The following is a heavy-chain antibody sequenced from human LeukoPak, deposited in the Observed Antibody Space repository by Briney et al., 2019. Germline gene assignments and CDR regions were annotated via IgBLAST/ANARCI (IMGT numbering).Heavy chain of an antibody. V-gene: IGHV3-21*01. CDR2: ISSSSSYI. J-gene: IGHJ4*02. Sequence: GGSLRLSCATSGFTFSSYSMNWVRQTPGKGLEWVSSISSSSSYIYYADSVKGRFSISRDNAKNSLYLQMNSLRAEDTAVYYCARDGGSSGWYEGDIYFDYWGQGTLVTVSS. CDR3: ARDGGSSGWYEGDIYFDY. D-gene: IGHD6-19*01. CDR1: GFTFSSYS.